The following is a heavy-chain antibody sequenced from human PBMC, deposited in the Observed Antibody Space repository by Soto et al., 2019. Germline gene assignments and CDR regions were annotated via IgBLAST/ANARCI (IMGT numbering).Heavy chain of an antibody. CDR2: IKADGSEK. V-gene: IGHV3-7*03. CDR3: ARARGVDS. Sequence: GSLLISCACSGFTFSNHWMNWVRQAPGKGLEWVANIKADGSEKYYVDSVKGRFTTSRDNAKNSLYLQMNSLRAEDTDVYYCARARGVDSWGQGTLVTVSS. D-gene: IGHD3-16*01. J-gene: IGHJ5*01. CDR1: GFTFSNHW.